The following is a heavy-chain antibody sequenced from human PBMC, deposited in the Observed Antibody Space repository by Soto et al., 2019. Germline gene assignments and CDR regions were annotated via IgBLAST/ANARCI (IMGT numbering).Heavy chain of an antibody. D-gene: IGHD3-3*02. Sequence: GGSLRLSCAASGFTFSTAAMSWVRQAPGKGLEWVGRIKSKIDGGTTDFAAFVQGRFAISRDDSQDTMFLQMNSLKSEDTAVYYCTTDSHFSARLVRFDLWGRGTLVTVSS. CDR3: TTDSHFSARLVRFDL. CDR2: IKSKIDGGTT. V-gene: IGHV3-15*01. J-gene: IGHJ4*01. CDR1: GFTFSTAA.